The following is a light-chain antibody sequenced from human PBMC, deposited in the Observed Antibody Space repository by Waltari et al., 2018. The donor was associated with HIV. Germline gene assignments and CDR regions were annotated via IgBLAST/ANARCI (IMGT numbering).Light chain of an antibody. CDR3: LVHMGHGAWV. CDR2: STN. V-gene: IGLV8-61*01. Sequence: QPVVTQEPSFSVSPGRTVTLTSCLNSASVPTTSFPSWYQQTPGQAPRTLIYSTNIRSSGVPDRFSGSILGNKAALTITGAQADDESDYYCLVHMGHGAWVFGGGTKLTVL. J-gene: IGLJ3*02. CDR1: SASVPTTSF.